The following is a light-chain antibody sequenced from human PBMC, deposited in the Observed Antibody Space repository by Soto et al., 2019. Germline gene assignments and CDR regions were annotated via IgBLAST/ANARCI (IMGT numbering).Light chain of an antibody. Sequence: DIQMTHSPSSLSASVEDRVIITCRASQSISNHLNWYQRKPGKAPKLLIFAASSLQSGVPSRFSGSRSGPDFTLTISSLQPEDFATYYCQQSYSSPPTFGQGTKVDIK. CDR3: QQSYSSPPT. CDR1: QSISNH. J-gene: IGKJ1*01. CDR2: AAS. V-gene: IGKV1-39*01.